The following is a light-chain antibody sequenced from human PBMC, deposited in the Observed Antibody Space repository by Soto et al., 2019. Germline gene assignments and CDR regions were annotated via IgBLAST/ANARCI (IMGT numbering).Light chain of an antibody. CDR1: SGSIASNY. CDR2: EDN. J-gene: IGLJ3*02. V-gene: IGLV6-57*03. Sequence: NFMLTQPHSVSESPGKTVIISCTRSSGSIASNYVQWYQQRPGSAPTIVIYEDNQRPSGVPDRFSGSVDSSSNSASLTISGLKTEDEADYYCHSYESNNVVFGGGTKQTVL. CDR3: HSYESNNVV.